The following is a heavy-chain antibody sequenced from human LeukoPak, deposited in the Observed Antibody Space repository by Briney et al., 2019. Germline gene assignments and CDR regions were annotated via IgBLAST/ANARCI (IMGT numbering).Heavy chain of an antibody. CDR2: IRYDGSNK. CDR1: GFTFSSYG. J-gene: IGHJ4*02. V-gene: IGHV3-30*02. D-gene: IGHD6-6*01. CDR3: ARDQRVTGRPDIDY. Sequence: GGSLRLSCAASGFTFSSYGMHWVRQAPGKGLEWVAFIRYDGSNKYYADSVKGRFTISRDNSNNTLYLQVNSLRAEDTAMYYCARDQRVTGRPDIDYWGQGTLVIVSS.